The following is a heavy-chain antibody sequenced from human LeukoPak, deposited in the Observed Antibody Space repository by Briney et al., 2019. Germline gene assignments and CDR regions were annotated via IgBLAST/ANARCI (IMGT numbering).Heavy chain of an antibody. CDR2: ISAYNGNT. Sequence: GASVKVFCKASGYTFTRYGISWVRQAPGQGLEWRGWISAYNGNTNYAQKLQGRVTMTTDTSTSTAYMELRSLRSDDTAVYYCARDRYCSSTSCYWMDVWGKGTTVTVSS. CDR3: ARDRYCSSTSCYWMDV. D-gene: IGHD2-2*01. J-gene: IGHJ6*04. V-gene: IGHV1-18*01. CDR1: GYTFTRYG.